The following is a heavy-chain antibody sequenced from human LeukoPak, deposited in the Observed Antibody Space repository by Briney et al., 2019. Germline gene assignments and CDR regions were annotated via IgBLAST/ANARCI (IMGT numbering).Heavy chain of an antibody. V-gene: IGHV2-5*01. D-gene: IGHD4-17*01. CDR3: AHMGYYGDYEYLDY. CDR2: IYWNDDK. CDR1: GFSLSTSGVG. J-gene: IGHJ4*02. Sequence: SGPTLVNPTQTLTLTCTFSGFSLSTSGVGVGWIRQPPGKALEWLALIYWNDDKRYSPSLKSRLTITKDTSKNQVVLTMTNMDPVDTATYYCAHMGYYGDYEYLDYWGQGTLVTVSS.